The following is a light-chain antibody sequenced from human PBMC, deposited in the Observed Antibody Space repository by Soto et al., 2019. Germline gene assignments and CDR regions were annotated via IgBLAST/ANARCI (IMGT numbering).Light chain of an antibody. Sequence: QSVLTQPPSVSGAPGQRVSISCTGTNTNIGAGYDVNWYQLLPGTAPKLLIYANINRPSGVPDRFSGSKSGASAFLVITGLQAEDEADYYCQSDDSSLSAWKVFGGGTKLTVL. V-gene: IGLV1-40*01. CDR1: NTNIGAGYD. J-gene: IGLJ3*02. CDR3: QSDDSSLSAWKV. CDR2: ANI.